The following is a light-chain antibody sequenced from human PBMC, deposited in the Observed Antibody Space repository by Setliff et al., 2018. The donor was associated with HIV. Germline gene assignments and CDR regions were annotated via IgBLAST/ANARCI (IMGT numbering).Light chain of an antibody. J-gene: IGLJ1*01. CDR3: CSYAGSYTSLYV. CDR1: SSDVGGYNY. V-gene: IGLV2-11*01. CDR2: DVT. Sequence: QSALTQPRSVSGSPGQSVTISCTGTSSDVGGYNYVSWYQHLPGKAPKLMTYDVTKRPSGVPDRFSGSKSGNTASLTISGLQSEGEADYYCCSYAGSYTSLYVFGTGTKVTVL.